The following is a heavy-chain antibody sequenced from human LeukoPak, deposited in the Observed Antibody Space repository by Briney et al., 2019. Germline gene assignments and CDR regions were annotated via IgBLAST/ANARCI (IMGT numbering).Heavy chain of an antibody. V-gene: IGHV1-3*01. Sequence: ASVKVSCKASGYTFTSYAMHWARQAPGQRLERMGWINAGNGNTKYSQKFQGRVTITRDTSASTAYMELSSLRSEDTAVYYCARDLGIAVAGTFDYWGQGTLVTVSS. D-gene: IGHD6-13*01. CDR2: INAGNGNT. J-gene: IGHJ4*02. CDR1: GYTFTSYA. CDR3: ARDLGIAVAGTFDY.